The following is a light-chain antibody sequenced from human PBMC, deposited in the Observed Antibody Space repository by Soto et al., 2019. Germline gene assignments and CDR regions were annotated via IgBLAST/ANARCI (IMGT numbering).Light chain of an antibody. CDR1: SNDIGPYNY. CDR3: TSYTRSSTYV. V-gene: IGLV2-14*01. CDR2: DVS. J-gene: IGLJ1*01. Sequence: QSALTQPASVSGSPGQSISISCTGTSNDIGPYNYVSWYQQHPGKAPKLIILDVSNRPSGVSTRFSGSKSGNTASLTISGLQADDEADYYCTSYTRSSTYVFGTGTKLTVL.